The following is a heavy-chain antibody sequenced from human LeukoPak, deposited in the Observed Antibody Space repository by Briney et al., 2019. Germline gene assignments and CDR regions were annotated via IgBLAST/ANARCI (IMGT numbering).Heavy chain of an antibody. J-gene: IGHJ4*02. D-gene: IGHD3-10*01. CDR1: GFPFSSYA. CDR2: ISGSGGST. V-gene: IGHV3-23*01. Sequence: TGGSLRLSCAASGFPFSSYAMSWVRQAPGKGLEWVSAISGSGGSTYYADSVKGRFTISRDNSKNTLYLQMNSLRAEDTAVYYCAKSSHYYGSGSPFDYWGQGTLVTVSS. CDR3: AKSSHYYGSGSPFDY.